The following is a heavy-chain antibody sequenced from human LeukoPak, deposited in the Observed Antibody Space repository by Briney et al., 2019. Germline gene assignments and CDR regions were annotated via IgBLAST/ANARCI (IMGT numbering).Heavy chain of an antibody. CDR1: GFNFGEYA. V-gene: IGHV4-34*01. CDR3: ASELWYYDILTGHI. D-gene: IGHD3-9*01. CDR2: INHSGST. Sequence: GSLRLSCTTSGFNFGEYAMSWVRQAPGKGLEWIGEINHSGSTNYNPSLKSRVTISVDTSKNQFSLKLSSVTAADTAVYYCASELWYYDILTGHIWGQGTLVTVSS. J-gene: IGHJ4*02.